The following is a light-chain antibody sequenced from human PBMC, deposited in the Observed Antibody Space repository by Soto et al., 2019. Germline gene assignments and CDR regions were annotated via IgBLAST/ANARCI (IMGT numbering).Light chain of an antibody. CDR3: CSYAGSSTFYV. J-gene: IGLJ1*01. CDR2: EVS. V-gene: IGLV2-23*02. Sequence: QSVLTQPASVSGSPGQSITIACTGTSSDFGGHIYVSWYQQHPGKAPKLMIYEVSNRPSGVSNRFSGSKSGNTASLTISGLQAEDEADYYCCSYAGSSTFYVFGTGTKVTVL. CDR1: SSDFGGHIY.